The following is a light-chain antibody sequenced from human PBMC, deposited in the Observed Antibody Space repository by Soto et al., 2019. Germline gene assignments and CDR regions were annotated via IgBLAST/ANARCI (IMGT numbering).Light chain of an antibody. V-gene: IGKV1-12*01. CDR2: AAS. Sequence: DIQMTQSPSSVSASVGDRVTISCRASHGISSWLVWYQQEPGKAPRLLIYAASILQSGVPSRFSGSGSATDFTLTISSLQPEDFATYYCQQAYSFPFTFGGGTKVEIK. J-gene: IGKJ4*01. CDR1: HGISSW. CDR3: QQAYSFPFT.